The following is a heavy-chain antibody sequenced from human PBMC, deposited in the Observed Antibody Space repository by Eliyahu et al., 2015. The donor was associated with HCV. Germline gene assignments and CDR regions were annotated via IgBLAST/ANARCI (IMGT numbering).Heavy chain of an antibody. Sequence: QVHLVQSGAEVKKPGASVKVSCKASGYTFTDYYMHWVRQAPGQGLEWMGYINPNSGGTNYTQKFQGRVTMTRDTSISTAYMELSSLRSDDTAVYYCARDLISGYDFWSGYYSETFNMWGQGTKVTVSS. V-gene: IGHV1-2*02. CDR1: GYTFTDYY. CDR3: ARDLISGYDFWSGYYSETFNM. J-gene: IGHJ3*02. D-gene: IGHD3-3*01. CDR2: INPNSGGT.